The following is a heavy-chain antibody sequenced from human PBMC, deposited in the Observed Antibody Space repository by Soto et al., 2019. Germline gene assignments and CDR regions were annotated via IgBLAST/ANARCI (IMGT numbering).Heavy chain of an antibody. CDR3: STESTHDYRDY. D-gene: IGHD2-2*01. J-gene: IGHJ4*02. CDR1: GGTFSSYT. Sequence: QVQLVQSGAEVKKPGSSVKVSCKASGGTFSSYTISWVRQAPGQGLEWMGRIIPILGIANYAQKFQGRVTITADKATSTAYMEVSSLRSEDTAVFYCSTESTHDYRDYWGQGTLVNVSS. V-gene: IGHV1-69*08. CDR2: IIPILGIA.